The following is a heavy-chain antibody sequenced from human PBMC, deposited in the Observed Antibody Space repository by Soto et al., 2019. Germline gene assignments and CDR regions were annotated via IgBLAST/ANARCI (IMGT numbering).Heavy chain of an antibody. Sequence: ASVKVSSKASGYTLTGCSMHWVRQAPGQGLEWMGWINPNSGGTKSAQKFQGRVTMTRDTSISTAYMELSRLRSDDTAVYYCARRNGDYYDSSGYHYYLDYWGQGTLVTVSS. CDR2: INPNSGGT. CDR1: GYTLTGCS. CDR3: ARRNGDYYDSSGYHYYLDY. V-gene: IGHV1-2*02. D-gene: IGHD3-22*01. J-gene: IGHJ4*02.